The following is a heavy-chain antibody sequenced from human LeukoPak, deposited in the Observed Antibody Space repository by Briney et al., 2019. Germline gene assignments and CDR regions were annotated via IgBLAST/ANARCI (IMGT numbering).Heavy chain of an antibody. CDR3: ARDSGTTGEVKFDP. V-gene: IGHV4-4*07. CDR2: IYSRGT. D-gene: IGHD3-10*01. Sequence: NPSETLSLTCTVSGGSISSCYLSWIRQPAGKGLEWIGRIYSRGTTYNPSLKSRVTMSADTSRNHVSLTLNSVTAADTAVYYCARDSGTTGEVKFDPWGQGTLVTVSS. CDR1: GGSISSCY. J-gene: IGHJ5*02.